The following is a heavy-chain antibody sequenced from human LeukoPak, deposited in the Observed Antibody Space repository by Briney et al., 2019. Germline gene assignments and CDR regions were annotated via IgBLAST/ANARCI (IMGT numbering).Heavy chain of an antibody. CDR1: GYTFTSYY. J-gene: IGHJ4*02. V-gene: IGHV1-46*01. Sequence: ASVKVSCKASGYTFTSYYMHWVRQAPGQGLEWMGIINPSGGSTSYAQKSQGRVTMTRDTSTSTVYMELSSLRSEDTAVYYCARDVVNSSGWRYFDYWGQGTLVTVSS. CDR2: INPSGGST. D-gene: IGHD6-19*01. CDR3: ARDVVNSSGWRYFDY.